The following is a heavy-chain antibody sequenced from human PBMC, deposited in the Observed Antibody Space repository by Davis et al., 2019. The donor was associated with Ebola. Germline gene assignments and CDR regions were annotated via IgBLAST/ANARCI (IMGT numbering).Heavy chain of an antibody. J-gene: IGHJ4*02. CDR3: ARATYYYDISGSYYVLDY. CDR2: ISGSGGST. CDR1: GFTFSTHA. D-gene: IGHD3-22*01. V-gene: IGHV3-23*01. Sequence: GESLKISCAASGFTFSTHAMIWVRQAPGKGLEWVSGISGSGGSTYYADSVKGRFTISRDNSKNSLYLQMNSLTDEDTAVYYCARATYYYDISGSYYVLDYWGQGTLVTVSS.